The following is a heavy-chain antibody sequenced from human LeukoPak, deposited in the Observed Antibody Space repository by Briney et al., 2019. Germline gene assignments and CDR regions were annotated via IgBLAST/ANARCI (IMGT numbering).Heavy chain of an antibody. J-gene: IGHJ4*02. V-gene: IGHV4-59*12. D-gene: IGHD5-12*01. Sequence: PSETLSLTCTVSGGSISCYYWSWIRQSPGKGLEWIGYIYYTGSTKYNPSLKGRVTMSVDTSKNQFSLKLSSVTAADTAVYYCARDHGYSGYFDYWGQGTLVTVSS. CDR2: IYYTGST. CDR3: ARDHGYSGYFDY. CDR1: GGSISCYY.